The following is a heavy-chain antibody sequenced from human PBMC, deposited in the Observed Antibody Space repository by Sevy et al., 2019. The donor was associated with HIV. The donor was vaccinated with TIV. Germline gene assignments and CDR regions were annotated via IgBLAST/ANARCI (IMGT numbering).Heavy chain of an antibody. CDR2: INLDSGGT. Sequence: ASVKVSCKAPGHTFSGYYMHWVRQAPGQGPEWMGWINLDSGGTNYAQIFQGRVTMTRDTSISTAYLELSRLRSDDTAVYYCASEVTLRFDYWDQGTQVTVSS. D-gene: IGHD2-21*02. J-gene: IGHJ4*02. V-gene: IGHV1-2*02. CDR3: ASEVTLRFDY. CDR1: GHTFSGYY.